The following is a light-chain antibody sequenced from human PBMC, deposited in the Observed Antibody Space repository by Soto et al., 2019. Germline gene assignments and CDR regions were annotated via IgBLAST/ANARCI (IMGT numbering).Light chain of an antibody. CDR3: QQYGSSPWT. Sequence: EIVLTQSPGTLSLSPGERATLSCRVSQSVSSNYLAWYQQKPGQAPRPLIYGASSRATGIPDRFSGSGAGTDFTLTISRLESEDFAVYYCQQYGSSPWTFGQGTQVEIK. J-gene: IGKJ1*01. CDR1: QSVSSNY. CDR2: GAS. V-gene: IGKV3-20*01.